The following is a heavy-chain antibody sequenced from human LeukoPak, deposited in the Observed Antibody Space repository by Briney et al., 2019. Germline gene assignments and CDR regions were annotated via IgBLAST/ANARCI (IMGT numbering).Heavy chain of an antibody. CDR3: AKDPVSIRFLEWLSLDY. CDR2: ISGSGGST. Sequence: GGSLRLSCAASGFTFSSYAMSWVRQAPGKGLEWVSAISGSGGSTYYADSVKGRFTISRDNSKNTLYLQMNSLRAEGTAVYYCAKDPVSIRFLEWLSLDYWGQGTLVTVSS. J-gene: IGHJ4*02. D-gene: IGHD3-3*01. CDR1: GFTFSSYA. V-gene: IGHV3-23*01.